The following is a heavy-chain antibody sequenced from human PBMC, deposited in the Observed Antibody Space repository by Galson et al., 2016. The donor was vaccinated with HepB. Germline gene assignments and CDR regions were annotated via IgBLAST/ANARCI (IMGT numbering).Heavy chain of an antibody. CDR3: AKSRSYGSGFDP. D-gene: IGHD1-26*01. Sequence: SKTLSLTCAVYGGTFKGYYWTWIRQPPGKSLEWIGEINHSGSTNYNPSLKRRVTISVDTSKSQIALSLTSVTAADTALYFCAKSRSYGSGFDPWGQGTQVTVSS. CDR2: INHSGST. CDR1: GGTFKGYY. V-gene: IGHV4-34*08. J-gene: IGHJ5*02.